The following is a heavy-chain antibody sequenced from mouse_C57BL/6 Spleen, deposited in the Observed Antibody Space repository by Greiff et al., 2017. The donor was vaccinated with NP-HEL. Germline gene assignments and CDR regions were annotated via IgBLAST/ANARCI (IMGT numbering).Heavy chain of an antibody. D-gene: IGHD4-1*01. Sequence: EVKVVESGGDLVKPGGSLKLSCAASGFTFSSYGMSWVRQTPDKRLEWVATISSGGSYTYYPDSVQGRFTISRDNAKNTLYLQMSSLKSEDTAMYYCARPSAGTGYWYFDVWGTGTTVTVSS. J-gene: IGHJ1*03. CDR1: GFTFSSYG. CDR3: ARPSAGTGYWYFDV. V-gene: IGHV5-6*01. CDR2: ISSGGSYT.